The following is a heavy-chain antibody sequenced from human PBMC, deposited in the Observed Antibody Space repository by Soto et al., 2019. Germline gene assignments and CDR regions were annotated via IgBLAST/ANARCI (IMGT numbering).Heavy chain of an antibody. J-gene: IGHJ4*02. CDR1: GFTFSSYA. D-gene: IGHD5-18*01. CDR2: ISGSGGST. Sequence: GGSLRLSCAASGFTFSSYAMSWVRQAPGKGLEWVSAISGSGGSTYYADSVKGRFTISRDNSKNTLYLQMNSLRAEDTAVYYCAKDPWGDTAMVGLLWDYWGQGTLVTVSS. V-gene: IGHV3-23*01. CDR3: AKDPWGDTAMVGLLWDY.